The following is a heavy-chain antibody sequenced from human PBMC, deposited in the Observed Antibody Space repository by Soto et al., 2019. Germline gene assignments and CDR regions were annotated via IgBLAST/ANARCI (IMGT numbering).Heavy chain of an antibody. V-gene: IGHV3-30*03. CDR3: ARVATRLQSMEVLEY. D-gene: IGHD2-21*02. Sequence: QVQLVESGGGVVQPGTSLRLSCKASGFIFRDYLIHWVRQAPGKGPEWLAVLSFDGTAEYYADSTRGRFTISRDIPKSTTYLVINNVRREDTAMYYCARVATRLQSMEVLEYWGQGTLVTVPS. J-gene: IGHJ4*02. CDR2: LSFDGTAE. CDR1: GFIFRDYL.